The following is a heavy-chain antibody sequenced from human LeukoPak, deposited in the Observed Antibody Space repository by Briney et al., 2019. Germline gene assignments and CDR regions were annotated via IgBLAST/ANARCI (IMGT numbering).Heavy chain of an antibody. D-gene: IGHD3-10*01. CDR2: IYTSGNT. CDR3: ARDRVGDYFDY. CDR1: GGSISSGSYY. V-gene: IGHV4-61*02. Sequence: PSETLSLTCTVSGGSISSGSYYWSWLRQPAGMGLEWIGRIYTSGNTNYNPSLKSRVTISLDTSKNQFSLKLSSVTAADTAVYYCARDRVGDYFDYWGQGTLVTVSS. J-gene: IGHJ4*02.